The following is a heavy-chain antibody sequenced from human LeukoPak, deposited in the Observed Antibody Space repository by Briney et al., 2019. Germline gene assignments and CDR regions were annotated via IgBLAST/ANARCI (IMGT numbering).Heavy chain of an antibody. V-gene: IGHV1-2*02. CDR1: GYTFTGYY. CDR3: ARLRRPGYSSGWLLGFDY. J-gene: IGHJ4*02. D-gene: IGHD6-19*01. Sequence: GASVKVSCKASGYTFTGYYMHWVRQAPGQGLEWMGWINPNSGGTNYAQKFQGRVTMTRDTSISTAYMELSRLRSDDTAVYYCARLRRPGYSSGWLLGFDYWGQGTLVTVSS. CDR2: INPNSGGT.